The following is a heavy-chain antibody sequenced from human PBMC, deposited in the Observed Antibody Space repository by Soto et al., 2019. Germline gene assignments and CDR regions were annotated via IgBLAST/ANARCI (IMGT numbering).Heavy chain of an antibody. CDR1: GDSTSRYY. V-gene: IGHV4-59*01. Sequence: QVQLQESGPGLVKPSETLSLTCTVSGDSTSRYYWSWIRQPPGKGLEWIGYISYSGTTNYNPSLKRRVTISVDTSKNTFSLKLNSVTAADTAVYYCAKTLLVVTGGWFDPWGQGTLVTVSS. J-gene: IGHJ5*02. D-gene: IGHD3-22*01. CDR2: ISYSGTT. CDR3: AKTLLVVTGGWFDP.